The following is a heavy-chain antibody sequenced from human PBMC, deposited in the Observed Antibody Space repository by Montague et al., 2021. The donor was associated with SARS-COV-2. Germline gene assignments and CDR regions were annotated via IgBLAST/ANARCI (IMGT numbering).Heavy chain of an antibody. V-gene: IGHV4-39*01. CDR2: IYYSGST. J-gene: IGHJ5*02. D-gene: IGHD3-3*01. CDR3: ARLWDFWCGYPSQYNWFDP. CDR1: GGSVISSSHY. Sequence: SETLSLTCSVSGGSVISSSHYWGWIRQPPGKGLEWIGSIYYSGSTYYNPSLKSRVTISVDTSKNQFSLKLSSVTAADTAVYYCARLWDFWCGYPSQYNWFDPWGQGTLVTVSS.